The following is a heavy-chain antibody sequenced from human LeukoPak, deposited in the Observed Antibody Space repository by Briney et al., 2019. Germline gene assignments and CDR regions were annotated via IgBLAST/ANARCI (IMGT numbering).Heavy chain of an antibody. D-gene: IGHD1-1*01. V-gene: IGHV3-49*03. CDR1: GFTFGDYA. CDR3: TRDRGAYNLYDY. CDR2: VRSKAYGETA. J-gene: IGHJ4*02. Sequence: GGSLRLSCTASGFTFGDYAMSWIRQAPGKGLEWVGFVRSKAYGETADYAASVKGRFTISRDDSKAIAYLQMNSLKTGDTAVYHCTRDRGAYNLYDYWGQGTLVTVSS.